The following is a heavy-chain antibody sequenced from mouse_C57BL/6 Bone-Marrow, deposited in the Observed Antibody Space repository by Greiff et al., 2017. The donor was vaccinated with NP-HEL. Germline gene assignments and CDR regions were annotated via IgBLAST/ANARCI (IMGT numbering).Heavy chain of an antibody. CDR1: GFTFSSYG. CDR2: ISSGGSYT. CDR3: ARPLLRGAMDY. Sequence: EVMLVESGGDLVKPGGSLKLSCAASGFTFSSYGMSWVRQTPDKRLEWVATISSGGSYTYYPDSVKGRFTISRDNAKNTLYLQMSSLKSEDTAMYYCARPLLRGAMDYWGQGTSVTVSS. J-gene: IGHJ4*01. V-gene: IGHV5-6*01.